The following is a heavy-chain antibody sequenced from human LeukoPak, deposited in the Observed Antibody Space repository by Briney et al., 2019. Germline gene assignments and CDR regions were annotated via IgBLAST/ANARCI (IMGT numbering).Heavy chain of an antibody. Sequence: PSETLSLTCAVSGGSFSGFYWSWIRQSPGKGLEWIGEINHSGSPDYNPSLKSRVTISVDTSKNQFSLKLTSVTAADTAVYYCTRGSRENYPATDYWGQGTLVTVSS. CDR1: GGSFSGFY. V-gene: IGHV4-34*01. CDR3: TRGSRENYPATDY. CDR2: INHSGSP. J-gene: IGHJ4*02. D-gene: IGHD1-7*01.